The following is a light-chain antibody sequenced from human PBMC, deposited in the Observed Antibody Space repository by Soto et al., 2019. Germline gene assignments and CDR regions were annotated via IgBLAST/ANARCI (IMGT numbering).Light chain of an antibody. J-gene: IGKJ3*01. V-gene: IGKV3-20*01. CDR1: QSVTSNY. CDR2: GAS. CDR3: QQYGTSPDLFT. Sequence: IVLTQSPGTLSLSPGERATLSYRASQSVTSNYLAWYQQKPGQAPRLLIYGASSRATGIPDRFSGSGSGTDFTLTISRLEPEDFAVYYCQQYGTSPDLFTFGPGTKVDI.